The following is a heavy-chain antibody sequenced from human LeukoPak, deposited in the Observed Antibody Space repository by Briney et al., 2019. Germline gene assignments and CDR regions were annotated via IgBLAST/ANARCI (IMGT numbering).Heavy chain of an antibody. CDR1: GFTFSSYW. J-gene: IGHJ6*02. D-gene: IGHD5-18*01. CDR3: VRIGHGYSYGGGLDV. CDR2: INSDGSST. V-gene: IGHV3-74*01. Sequence: PGGSLRLSCAASGFTFSSYWMHWVRQAPGKGLVWVSRINSDGSSTSYADSVKGRFTISRDNSKNMLYLQMNSLRAEDTSLYYCVRIGHGYSYGGGLDVWGRGTTVTASS.